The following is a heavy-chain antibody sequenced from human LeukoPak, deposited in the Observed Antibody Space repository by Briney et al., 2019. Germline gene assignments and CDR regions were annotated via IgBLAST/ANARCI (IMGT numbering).Heavy chain of an antibody. CDR2: INPSGGST. V-gene: IGHV1-46*01. Sequence: ASVKVSCMASGYTFTSYYMHWVRHALGQGLEWMGIINPSGGSTSYAQKFQGRVTMTRDTSTSTVYMELSSLRSEDTAVYYCARDRCTNGVCYLLEGWGQGTLVTVSS. CDR3: ARDRCTNGVCYLLEG. J-gene: IGHJ4*02. CDR1: GYTFTSYY. D-gene: IGHD2-8*01.